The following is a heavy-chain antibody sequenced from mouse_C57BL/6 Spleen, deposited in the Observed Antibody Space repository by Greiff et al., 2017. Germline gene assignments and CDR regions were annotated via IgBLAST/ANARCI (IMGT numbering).Heavy chain of an antibody. Sequence: EVKLVESGAELVKPGASVKLSCTASGFNIKDYYMHWVKQRTEQGLEWIGRIDPEDGETTYAPKFQGKATITADTSSNTAYLQLSSRTSEDTAFYYCAPDYYGSIYEYFDVWGTGTTVTVSS. CDR3: APDYYGSIYEYFDV. V-gene: IGHV14-2*01. CDR2: IDPEDGET. CDR1: GFNIKDYY. J-gene: IGHJ1*03. D-gene: IGHD1-1*01.